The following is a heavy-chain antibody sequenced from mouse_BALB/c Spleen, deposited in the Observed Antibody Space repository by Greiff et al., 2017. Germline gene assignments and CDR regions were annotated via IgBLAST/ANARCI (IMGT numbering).Heavy chain of an antibody. Sequence: EVQLVESGGGLVKPGGSLKLSCAASGFTFSSYAMSWVRQSPEKRLEWVAEISSGGSYTYYPDTVTGRFTISRDNAKNTLYLEMSSLRSEDTAMYYCARDRTGTGYAMDYWGQGTSVTVSS. V-gene: IGHV5-9-4*01. CDR1: GFTFSSYA. J-gene: IGHJ4*01. D-gene: IGHD4-1*01. CDR3: ARDRTGTGYAMDY. CDR2: ISSGGSYT.